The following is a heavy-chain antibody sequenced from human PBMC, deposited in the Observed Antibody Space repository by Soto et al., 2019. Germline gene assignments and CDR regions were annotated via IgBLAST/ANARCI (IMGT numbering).Heavy chain of an antibody. CDR2: ISYDGSNK. CDR1: GFTFNTYD. V-gene: IGHV3-30*18. D-gene: IGHD3-22*01. J-gene: IGHJ4*02. Sequence: GGSLRLSCAASGFTFNTYDMHWVRQAPGKGLEWVAVISYDGSNKYYADSVKGRFTISRDNSKNTLYLQMNSLRAEDTALYYCAKDITQDYDSSGYPGPLDYWGQGTLVTVSS. CDR3: AKDITQDYDSSGYPGPLDY.